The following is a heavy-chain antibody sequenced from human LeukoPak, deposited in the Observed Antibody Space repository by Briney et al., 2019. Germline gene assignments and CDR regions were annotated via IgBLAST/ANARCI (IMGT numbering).Heavy chain of an antibody. CDR3: AKESSVLLWFGEPIGGYFDL. V-gene: IGHV4-34*01. D-gene: IGHD3-10*01. CDR2: INHSGST. J-gene: IGHJ2*01. CDR1: GGSFSGYY. Sequence: SETLSLTCAVYGGSFSGYYWSWIRQPPGKGLEWIGEINHSGSTNYNPSLKSRVTISVDTSKNQFSLKLSSVTAADTAVYYCAKESSVLLWFGEPIGGYFDLWGRGTLVTVSS.